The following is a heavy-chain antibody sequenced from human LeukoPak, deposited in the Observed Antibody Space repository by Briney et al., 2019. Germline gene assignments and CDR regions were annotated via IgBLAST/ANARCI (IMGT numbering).Heavy chain of an antibody. CDR3: ARHGLNYYDSSGYHGSGWVVFAY. Sequence: SETLSLTCTVSGGSISSYYWSWIRQPPGKGLECIGYIYYSGSTNYNPSLKSRVTISVDTSKNQFSLKLSSVTAADTAVYYCARHGLNYYDSSGYHGSGWVVFAYWGQGTLATVSS. D-gene: IGHD3-22*01. J-gene: IGHJ4*02. CDR2: IYYSGST. CDR1: GGSISSYY. V-gene: IGHV4-59*08.